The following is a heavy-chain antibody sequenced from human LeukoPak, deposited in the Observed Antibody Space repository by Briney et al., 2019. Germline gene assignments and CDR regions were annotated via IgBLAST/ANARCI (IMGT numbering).Heavy chain of an antibody. CDR3: VKGRIEGVIIDAFDI. Sequence: GGSLRLSCSASGFSFSINAMHWVRQAPGKGLEYVSAIISNGGSTYYADSVKGRFTISRDNSKNMVFLQMSSLRAEDTAVYYCVKGRIEGVIIDAFDIWGQGTVVTVSS. V-gene: IGHV3-64D*06. J-gene: IGHJ3*02. D-gene: IGHD3-10*01. CDR2: IISNGGST. CDR1: GFSFSINA.